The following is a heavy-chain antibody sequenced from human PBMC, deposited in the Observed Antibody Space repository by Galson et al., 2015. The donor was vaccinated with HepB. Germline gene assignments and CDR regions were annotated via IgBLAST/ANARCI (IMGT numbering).Heavy chain of an antibody. V-gene: IGHV1-2*06. CDR1: GYTFTGYY. D-gene: IGHD6-13*01. CDR2: INPNSGGT. Sequence: SVKVSCKASGYTFTGYYMHWVRQAPGQGLEWMGRINPNSGGTNYAQKFQGRVTMTRDTSISTAYMELSRLRSDDTAVYYCARGMGTSSWYEVDWFDPWGQGTLVTVSS. J-gene: IGHJ5*02. CDR3: ARGMGTSSWYEVDWFDP.